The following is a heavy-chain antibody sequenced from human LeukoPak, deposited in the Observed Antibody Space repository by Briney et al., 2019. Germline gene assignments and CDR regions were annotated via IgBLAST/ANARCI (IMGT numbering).Heavy chain of an antibody. V-gene: IGHV1-2*02. D-gene: IGHD4-17*01. CDR2: INPNNDGT. Sequence: ASVKVSCKSSGYTFTGYYMHWVRQAPGQGLEWMGWINPNNDGTNYAQKFQGRVTMTRDTSISTAYMELGRLTSDDTAVYYCARGRDYGDNSGALWVYWGQGTLVTASS. J-gene: IGHJ4*02. CDR1: GYTFTGYY. CDR3: ARGRDYGDNSGALWVY.